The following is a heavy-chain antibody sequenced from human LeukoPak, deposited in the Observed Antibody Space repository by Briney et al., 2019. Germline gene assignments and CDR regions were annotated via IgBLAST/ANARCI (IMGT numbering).Heavy chain of an antibody. D-gene: IGHD2-15*01. J-gene: IGHJ4*02. Sequence: GGSLRLSCAASGFTFSSYAMHWVCQAPGKGLEWVAVISYDGSNKYYADSVKGRFIISRDNSKNTLYLQMNSLRAEDTAVYYCASAHCSGGSCYNDYWGQGTLVTVSS. CDR3: ASAHCSGGSCYNDY. CDR2: ISYDGSNK. CDR1: GFTFSSYA. V-gene: IGHV3-30*04.